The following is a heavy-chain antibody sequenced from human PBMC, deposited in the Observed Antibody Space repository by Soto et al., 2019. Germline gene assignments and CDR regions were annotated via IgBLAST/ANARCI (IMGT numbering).Heavy chain of an antibody. CDR2: IIPTFGTA. J-gene: IGHJ4*02. Sequence: QVQLVQSGAEVKKPGSSVKVSCKSSGGTFSSYAINWVRQAPGQGLEWMGEIIPTFGTANYAPRFQGRVTITAVESTSTAYMALSSLRSEDTAVYYCARDGGRHSGGIDYWGQGTLVTVSS. CDR3: ARDGGRHSGGIDY. D-gene: IGHD1-26*01. V-gene: IGHV1-69*01. CDR1: GGTFSSYA.